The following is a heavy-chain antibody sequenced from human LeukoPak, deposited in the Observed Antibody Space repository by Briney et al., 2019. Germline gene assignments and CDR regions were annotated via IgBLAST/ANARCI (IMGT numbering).Heavy chain of an antibody. D-gene: IGHD1-7*01. Sequence: KASETLSLTCTVSGGSISSYYWSWIRQPPGKGLEWIGYNYYSGSTNYNPSLKSRVTISVDTSKNQFSLRLSSVTAADTAVYYCARVSRGARELLFDYWGQGTLVTVSS. J-gene: IGHJ4*02. V-gene: IGHV4-59*01. CDR1: GGSISSYY. CDR3: ARVSRGARELLFDY. CDR2: NYYSGST.